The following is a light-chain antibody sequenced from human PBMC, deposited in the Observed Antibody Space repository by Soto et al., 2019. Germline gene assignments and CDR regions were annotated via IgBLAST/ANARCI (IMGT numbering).Light chain of an antibody. CDR2: DVI. CDR1: TSDVGDYEH. CDR3: GSYTSSSTQV. Sequence: QSALTQPPSVSGSPGQSVTISCTIATSDVGDYEHVSWYQLAPGTTPKLLISDVINRPSGVPDRFSGSKSGNTPSLTISGLQAEDEADYYCGSYTSSSTQVFGGGTKLTVL. V-gene: IGLV2-18*02. J-gene: IGLJ2*01.